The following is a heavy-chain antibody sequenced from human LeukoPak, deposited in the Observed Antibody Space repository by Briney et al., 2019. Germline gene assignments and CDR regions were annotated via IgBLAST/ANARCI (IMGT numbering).Heavy chain of an antibody. CDR1: GCTFTGYY. V-gene: IGHV1-2*06. D-gene: IGHD6-19*01. CDR3: ARTRYSSGWYASGYDAFDI. Sequence: GASVKVSCXASGCTFTGYYMHWVRQAPGQGLEWMGRINPNSGGTNYAQKFQGRVTMTRDTSISTAYMELSRLRSDDTAVYYCARTRYSSGWYASGYDAFDIWGQGTMVTVSS. CDR2: INPNSGGT. J-gene: IGHJ3*02.